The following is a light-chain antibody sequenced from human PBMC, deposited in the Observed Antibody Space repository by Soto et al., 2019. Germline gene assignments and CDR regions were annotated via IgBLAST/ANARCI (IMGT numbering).Light chain of an antibody. CDR3: QQYNSYPLT. V-gene: IGKV1-16*02. CDR1: QDIKKY. Sequence: DIQMTQSPSSLSAFVGDRVTITCRASQDIKKYLAWFQQKLGKAPKSLIYGASSLHRGVPSKFTGSGSGTHFTLTISSLQPEDFATYYCQQYNSYPLTFGGGTKVEI. CDR2: GAS. J-gene: IGKJ4*01.